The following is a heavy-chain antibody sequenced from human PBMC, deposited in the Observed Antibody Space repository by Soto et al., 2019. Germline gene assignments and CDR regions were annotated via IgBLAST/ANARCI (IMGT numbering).Heavy chain of an antibody. V-gene: IGHV5-51*01. J-gene: IGHJ5*02. D-gene: IGHD2-21*02. CDR1: GYSFTSYW. Sequence: ESLKISCKGSGYSFTSYWIGWVRQMPGKGLEWMGIIYPGDSDTRYSPSFQGQVTISADKSFSTAYLHWRSLKASDTTIYYCAIRIVLVTAPDTPLDPWGKRILATVTS. CDR2: IYPGDSDT. CDR3: AIRIVLVTAPDTPLDP.